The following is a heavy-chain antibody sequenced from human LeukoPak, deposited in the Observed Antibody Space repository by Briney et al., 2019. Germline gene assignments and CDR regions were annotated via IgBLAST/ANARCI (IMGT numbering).Heavy chain of an antibody. V-gene: IGHV3-30*18. CDR3: AKGGGDPLLDY. CDR2: ISYDGSNK. D-gene: IGHD4-17*01. Sequence: GGSLRLSCAASGFTFSSYGMHWVRQAPGKGLEWVAVISYDGSNKYYADSVKGRFTISRDNSKNTLYLQMNSLRAEDTAVYYCAKGGGDPLLDYWGQGTLVTVSS. CDR1: GFTFSSYG. J-gene: IGHJ4*02.